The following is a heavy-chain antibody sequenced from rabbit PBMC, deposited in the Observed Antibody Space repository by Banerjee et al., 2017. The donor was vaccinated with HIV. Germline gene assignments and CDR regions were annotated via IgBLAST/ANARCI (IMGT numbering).Heavy chain of an antibody. CDR2: INTATGKP. CDR3: ARDSGTSFSSYGMDL. CDR1: GFSFSDRDV. D-gene: IGHD8-1*01. J-gene: IGHJ6*01. Sequence: QQQLEESGGGLVKPEGSLTLTCTASGFSFSDRDVMCWVRQAPGKGLEWIACINTATGKPVYASWAKGRFTISKTSSTTVTLQMTSLTAADTATYFCARDSGTSFSSYGMDLWGPGTLVTVS. V-gene: IGHV1S45*01.